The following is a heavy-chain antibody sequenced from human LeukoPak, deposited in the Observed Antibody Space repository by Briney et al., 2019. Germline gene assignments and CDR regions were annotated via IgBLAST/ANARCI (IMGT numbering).Heavy chain of an antibody. CDR2: IYYSGST. D-gene: IGHD2-2*01. CDR3: ARAVPAAMGGYYYYGMDV. Sequence: NPSETLSLTCTVSGGSISSGGYYWSWIRQHPGKGLEWIGYIYYSGSTNYNPSLKSRVTISVDTSKNQFSLKLSSVTAADTAVYYCARAVPAAMGGYYYYGMDVWGQGTTVTVSS. CDR1: GGSISSGGYY. V-gene: IGHV4-61*08. J-gene: IGHJ6*02.